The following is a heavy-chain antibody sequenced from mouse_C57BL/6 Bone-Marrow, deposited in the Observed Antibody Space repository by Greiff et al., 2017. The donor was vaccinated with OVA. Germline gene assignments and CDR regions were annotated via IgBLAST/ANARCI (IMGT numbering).Heavy chain of an antibody. V-gene: IGHV2-9*01. Sequence: VKLMESGPGLVAPSQSLSITCTVSGFSLTSYGVDWVRQPPGKGLEWLGVIWGGGSTNYNSALKSILSISKDNADSQVILAMNSLQTDDTAMYDCANRDYSSSLDYWGQGTTLTVSS. CDR2: IWGGGST. CDR1: GFSLTSYG. D-gene: IGHD1-1*01. CDR3: ANRDYSSSLDY. J-gene: IGHJ2*01.